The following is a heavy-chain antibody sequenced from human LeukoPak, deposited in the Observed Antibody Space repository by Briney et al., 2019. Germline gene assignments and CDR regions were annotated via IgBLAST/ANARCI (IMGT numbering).Heavy chain of an antibody. D-gene: IGHD6-19*01. CDR3: AAAVAGTLQEIDY. CDR1: GFTFSSYE. V-gene: IGHV3-48*03. Sequence: GGSLRLSCAASGFTFSSYEMNWVRQAPGKGLEWVSYISSSGSTIYYADSVKGRFTISRDNAKSSLYLQMNSLRAEDTAVYYCAAAVAGTLQEIDYWGQGTLVTVSS. CDR2: ISSSGSTI. J-gene: IGHJ4*02.